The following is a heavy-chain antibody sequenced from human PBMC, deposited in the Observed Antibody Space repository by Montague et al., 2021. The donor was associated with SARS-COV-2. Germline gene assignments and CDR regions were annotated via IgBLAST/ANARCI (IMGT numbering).Heavy chain of an antibody. CDR1: GGFFSGYY. D-gene: IGHD6-19*01. CDR2: INHSGST. J-gene: IGHJ4*02. Sequence: SETLSLTCAVYGGFFSGYYWSWIRQPPGKGLEWIGEINHSGSTNYNPSXXSRVTISVDTSKNQFSLKLSSVTAADTAVYYCARGSRQWLVRPPHYYYFDYWGQGTLVTVSS. CDR3: ARGSRQWLVRPPHYYYFDY. V-gene: IGHV4-34*01.